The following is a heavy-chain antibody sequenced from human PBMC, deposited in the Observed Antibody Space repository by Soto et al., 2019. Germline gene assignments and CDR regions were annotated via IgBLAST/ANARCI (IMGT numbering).Heavy chain of an antibody. J-gene: IGHJ4*02. V-gene: IGHV4-39*01. CDR2: IYYTGSA. CDR1: GGFIRNDSFY. CDR3: ASNRRDGYNGLDY. Sequence: PSETLSLTCTVSGGFIRNDSFYWAWIRQPPGKGLEWIGSIYYTGSAYYNPSLKSRVTISVDTSKNQFSLKLSSVTAADTAVFYCASNRRDGYNGLDYWGTGNLVTAPQ. D-gene: IGHD5-12*01.